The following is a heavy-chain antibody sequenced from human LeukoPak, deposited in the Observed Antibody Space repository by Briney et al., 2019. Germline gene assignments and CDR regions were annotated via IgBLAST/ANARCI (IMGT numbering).Heavy chain of an antibody. J-gene: IGHJ4*02. CDR3: AKVSDFWSGYLDY. CDR2: ISGSGGST. Sequence: GGSLRLSCAASGFTFSTYAMSWVRQAPGNGLEWVSAISGSGGSTYYAESVKGRFTISRDNSKNTLYLQMNSLRDEDTAVYYCAKVSDFWSGYLDYWGQGTLVTVSS. D-gene: IGHD3-3*01. V-gene: IGHV3-23*01. CDR1: GFTFSTYA.